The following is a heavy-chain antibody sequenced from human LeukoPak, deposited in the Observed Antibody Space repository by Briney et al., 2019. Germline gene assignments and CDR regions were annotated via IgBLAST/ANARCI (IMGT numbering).Heavy chain of an antibody. Sequence: PGGSLRLSCAASGFTFSDYYMSWIRQAPGKGLEWVSYISSSGSTIYYADSVKGRFTISRDNAKNSLYLQMNSLRAEDTAVYYCAREKREGYNYWGIDYWGQGTLVTVSS. CDR1: GFTFSDYY. CDR3: AREKREGYNYWGIDY. CDR2: ISSSGSTI. D-gene: IGHD5-24*01. J-gene: IGHJ4*02. V-gene: IGHV3-11*01.